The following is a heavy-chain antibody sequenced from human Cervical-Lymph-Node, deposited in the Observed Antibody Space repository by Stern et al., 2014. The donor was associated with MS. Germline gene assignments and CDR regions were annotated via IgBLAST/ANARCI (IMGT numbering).Heavy chain of an antibody. CDR1: GGTLISYP. D-gene: IGHD1-26*01. J-gene: IGHJ5*02. Sequence: VQLVQSGAEVKKPGSSVKVSCQASGGTLISYPISWVRQAPGQGLEWLGGIMPILGTPNYATKFQGRVTITADESTTTIYMELRSLKSEDTAVYYCARHLGSHESGWFDPWGQGTLVTVSS. CDR2: IMPILGTP. V-gene: IGHV1-69*01. CDR3: ARHLGSHESGWFDP.